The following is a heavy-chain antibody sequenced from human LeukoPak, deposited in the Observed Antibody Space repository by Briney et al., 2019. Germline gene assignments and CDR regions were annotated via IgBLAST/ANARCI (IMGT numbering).Heavy chain of an antibody. CDR2: ISGGGGST. V-gene: IGHV3-23*01. CDR1: GFTSSSYA. Sequence: GGSLRLSCAASGFTSSSYAMSWVRQPPGKGLEWVSAISGGGGSTYYADSVKGRFTISRDNSKNTLYLQMNSLRAEDTAVYYCAKDGRGSWPLDFDYWGQGTLVTVSS. D-gene: IGHD2-15*01. CDR3: AKDGRGSWPLDFDY. J-gene: IGHJ4*02.